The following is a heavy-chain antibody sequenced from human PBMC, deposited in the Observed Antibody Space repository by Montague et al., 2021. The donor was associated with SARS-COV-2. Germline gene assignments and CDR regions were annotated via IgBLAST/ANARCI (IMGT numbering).Heavy chain of an antibody. J-gene: IGHJ2*01. CDR1: GGSISSSNW. CDR3: ARHRAAAGIWYFDL. Sequence: SETLSLTCAVSGGSISSSNWWSWVRQPPGKGLEWIGEIHHSGSTNYNPXXKSRVTMSVDRSKNHFSLRLSSVTAADTAVYYCARHRAAAGIWYFDLWGRGTLVTVSS. V-gene: IGHV4-4*02. CDR2: IHHSGST. D-gene: IGHD6-13*01.